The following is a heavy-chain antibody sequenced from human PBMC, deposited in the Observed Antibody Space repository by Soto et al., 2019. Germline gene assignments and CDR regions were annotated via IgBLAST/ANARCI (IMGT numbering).Heavy chain of an antibody. J-gene: IGHJ4*02. V-gene: IGHV1-18*01. D-gene: IGHD1-26*01. CDR1: GYSFTSYS. Sequence: QVQLVQSGAEVKKPGASVKVSCKASGYSFTSYSISWVRHAPGQGLEWMGWISTYNGNTNYAQKLQGRVTMTTDTSATTAYMELRSLRSDDTAMYYCASGSDGDYWGQGTLVTVSS. CDR2: ISTYNGNT. CDR3: ASGSDGDY.